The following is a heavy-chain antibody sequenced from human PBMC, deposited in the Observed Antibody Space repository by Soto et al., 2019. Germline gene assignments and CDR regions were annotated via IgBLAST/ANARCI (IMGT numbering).Heavy chain of an antibody. CDR1: GGSISSSNC. CDR3: ARGSGSYSYGMEV. J-gene: IGHJ6*02. CDR2: IYHSGST. D-gene: IGHD3-10*01. V-gene: IGHV4-4*02. Sequence: QVQLQESGPGLVKPSGTLSLTCAVSGGSISSSNCWSWVRQPPGKGLEWIGEIYHSGSTNFNPSLKSRDTRSVDQSKTQFSLKLNSVAAADTAVYYCARGSGSYSYGMEVWGQGTTVTVSS.